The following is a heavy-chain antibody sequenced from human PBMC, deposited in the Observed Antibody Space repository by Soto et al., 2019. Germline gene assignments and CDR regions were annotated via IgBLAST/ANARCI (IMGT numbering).Heavy chain of an antibody. CDR2: ISSSSSYI. D-gene: IGHD3-16*02. J-gene: IGHJ4*02. CDR3: ARDPAYYVWGSYRSEDFYFDY. V-gene: IGHV3-21*01. Sequence: EVQLVESGGGLVKPGGSLRLSCAASGFTFSSYSMNWVRQAPGKGLEWVSSISSSSSYIYYADSVKGRFTISRDNAKNSLYLQMNSLRAEDTAVYYCARDPAYYVWGSYRSEDFYFDYWGQGTLVTVSS. CDR1: GFTFSSYS.